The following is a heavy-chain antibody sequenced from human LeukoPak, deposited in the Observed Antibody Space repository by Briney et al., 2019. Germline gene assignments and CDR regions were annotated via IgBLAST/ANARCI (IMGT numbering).Heavy chain of an antibody. CDR1: GFTLRSYT. Sequence: GGSLRLSCAASGFTLRSYTMNWVRQAPGKGLEWVAVISYDGSNKYYADSVKGRFTISRDNSKNTLYLQMNSLRAEDTAVYYCARLTYSSGWSLYFDYWGQGTLVTVSS. J-gene: IGHJ4*02. CDR2: ISYDGSNK. V-gene: IGHV3-30-3*01. D-gene: IGHD6-19*01. CDR3: ARLTYSSGWSLYFDY.